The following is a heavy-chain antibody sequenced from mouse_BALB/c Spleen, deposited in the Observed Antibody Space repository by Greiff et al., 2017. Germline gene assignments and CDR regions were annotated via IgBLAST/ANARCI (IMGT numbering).Heavy chain of an antibody. CDR2: IWSGGST. D-gene: IGHD4-1*01. Sequence: QVQLQQSGPGLVQPSQSLSITCTVSGFSLTSYGVHWVRQSPGKGLEWLGVIWSGGSTDYNAAFISRLSISKDNSKSQVFFKMNSLQANDTAIYYCARCWDVYAMDYWGQGTSVTVSS. J-gene: IGHJ4*01. CDR1: GFSLTSYG. CDR3: ARCWDVYAMDY. V-gene: IGHV2-2*02.